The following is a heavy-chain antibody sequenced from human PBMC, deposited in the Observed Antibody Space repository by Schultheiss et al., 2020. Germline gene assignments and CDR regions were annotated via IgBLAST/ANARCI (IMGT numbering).Heavy chain of an antibody. CDR2: ISGSDRGT. V-gene: IGHV3-23*01. Sequence: GSLKISCAASGFTFSSYAMSWVRQAPGKGLEWVSAISGSDRGTYYADSVKGRFTISRDNSKNTLYLQMNSLRAEDTAVYYCVPSSGTPWGQGTLVTVSS. CDR1: GFTFSSYA. D-gene: IGHD3-10*01. CDR3: VPSSGTP. J-gene: IGHJ5*02.